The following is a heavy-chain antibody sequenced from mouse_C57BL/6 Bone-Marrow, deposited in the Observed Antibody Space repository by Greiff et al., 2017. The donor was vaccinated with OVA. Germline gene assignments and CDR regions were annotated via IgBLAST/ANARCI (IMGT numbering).Heavy chain of an antibody. CDR2: IDPENGDT. CDR1: GFNIKDDY. CDR3: TRIYYEDAMDY. D-gene: IGHD2-4*01. Sequence: VQLQQSGAELVRPGASVKLSCTASGFNIKDDYMHWVKQRPEQGLEWIGWIDPENGDTEYASKFQGKATITADTSSNTAYLQLSSLTSEDTAVYYCTRIYYEDAMDYWGQGTSVTVSS. V-gene: IGHV14-4*01. J-gene: IGHJ4*01.